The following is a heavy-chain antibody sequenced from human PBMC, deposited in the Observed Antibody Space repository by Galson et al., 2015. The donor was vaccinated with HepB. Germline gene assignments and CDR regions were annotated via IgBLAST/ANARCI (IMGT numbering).Heavy chain of an antibody. V-gene: IGHV3-7*03. CDR2: IKQDEGEK. D-gene: IGHD6-6*01. Sequence: SLRLSCAASGFTFSSYWMSWVRQAPGKGLEWVANIKQDEGEKYYVDSVKGRFTISRDNAKNSLYLQMNSLRAEDTAVYYCARDLKYSSSLLGDYWGQGTLVTVSS. CDR3: ARDLKYSSSLLGDY. CDR1: GFTFSSYW. J-gene: IGHJ4*02.